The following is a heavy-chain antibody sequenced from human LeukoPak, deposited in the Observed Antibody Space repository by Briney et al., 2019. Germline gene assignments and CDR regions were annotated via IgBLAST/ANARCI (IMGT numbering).Heavy chain of an antibody. V-gene: IGHV1-2*02. CDR2: INPNSGGT. CDR1: GYTFTGYY. Sequence: GASVKVSCKASGYTFTGYYMRWVRQAPGQGVEWMGWINPNSGGTNYAQDFHGRVTMTRDTSISTHYMELSRLRSDDTAVYYCARAGDSRNLAWGQGTLVTVSS. J-gene: IGHJ5*02. D-gene: IGHD3-22*01. CDR3: ARAGDSRNLA.